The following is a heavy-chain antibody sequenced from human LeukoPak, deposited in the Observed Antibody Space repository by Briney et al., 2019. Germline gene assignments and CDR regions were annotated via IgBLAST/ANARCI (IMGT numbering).Heavy chain of an antibody. CDR3: AKALIRFFDWHFDY. CDR2: ISYDGSNK. Sequence: GGSLRLSCAASGFTFSSYAMHWVRQAPGKGLEWVAFISYDGSNKYYADSVKGRFTISRDNSKKTLYLIMNSLRAEDTAVYSCAKALIRFFDWHFDYWGQGTRVIVSS. J-gene: IGHJ4*02. V-gene: IGHV3-30*18. CDR1: GFTFSSYA. D-gene: IGHD3-9*01.